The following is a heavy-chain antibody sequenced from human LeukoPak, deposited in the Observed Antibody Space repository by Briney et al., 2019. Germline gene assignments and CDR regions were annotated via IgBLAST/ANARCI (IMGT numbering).Heavy chain of an antibody. CDR1: GFTFSNAW. Sequence: PGGSLRLSCAASGFTFSNAWMSWVRQAPGKGLERVGRIKSKTDGGTTDYAAPVKGRFTISRDDSKNTLYLQMNSLKTEDTAVYYCTTDEVTMVRGVIITGAFDIWGQGTMVTVSS. CDR2: IKSKTDGGTT. V-gene: IGHV3-15*01. CDR3: TTDEVTMVRGVIITGAFDI. J-gene: IGHJ3*02. D-gene: IGHD3-10*01.